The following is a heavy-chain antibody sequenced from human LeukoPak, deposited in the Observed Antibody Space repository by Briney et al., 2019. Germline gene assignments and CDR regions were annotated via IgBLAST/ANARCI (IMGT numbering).Heavy chain of an antibody. J-gene: IGHJ6*02. D-gene: IGHD5-18*01. Sequence: PGRSLGLSCAASGFTFSSYGMHWVRQAPGKGLEWVAVIWYDGSNKYYADSVKGRFTISRDNSKNTLYLQMNSLRAEDTAVYYCARGVYSYGSYGMDVWGQGTTVTVSS. CDR3: ARGVYSYGSYGMDV. CDR1: GFTFSSYG. CDR2: IWYDGSNK. V-gene: IGHV3-33*01.